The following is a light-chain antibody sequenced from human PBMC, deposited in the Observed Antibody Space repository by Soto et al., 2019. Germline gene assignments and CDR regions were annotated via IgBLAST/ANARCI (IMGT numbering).Light chain of an antibody. V-gene: IGLV2-14*01. CDR2: EVS. CDR1: SSDVGGHDY. J-gene: IGLJ1*01. Sequence: QSVLTQPASVSGSPGQSITISCSGTSSDVGGHDYVSWYQQHPGKAPKLMIFEVSNRPSGVSNRFSGSKSGNTASLTISGLQAEDEAEYYCSSYTSSSTPYVFGTGTNVTVL. CDR3: SSYTSSSTPYV.